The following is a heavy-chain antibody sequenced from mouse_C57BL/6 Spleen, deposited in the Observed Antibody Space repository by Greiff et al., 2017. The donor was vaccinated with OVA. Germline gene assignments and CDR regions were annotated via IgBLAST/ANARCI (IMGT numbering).Heavy chain of an antibody. CDR1: GFNIKDDY. V-gene: IGHV14-4*01. CDR2: IDPENGDT. CDR3: TTSFYDYGRDYYAMDY. D-gene: IGHD2-4*01. Sequence: VQLQQSGAELVRPGASVKLSCTASGFNIKDDYMHWVKQRPEQGLEWIGWIDPENGDTEYASKFQGKATITADTSSNTAYLQLSSLTSEDTAVYYCTTSFYDYGRDYYAMDYWGQGTSVTVSS. J-gene: IGHJ4*01.